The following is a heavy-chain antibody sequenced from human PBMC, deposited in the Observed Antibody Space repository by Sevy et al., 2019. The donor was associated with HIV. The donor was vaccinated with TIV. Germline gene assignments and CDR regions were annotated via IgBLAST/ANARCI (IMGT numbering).Heavy chain of an antibody. V-gene: IGHV3-7*03. J-gene: IGHJ4*02. D-gene: IGHD1-1*01. CDR1: GFSFSSSW. CDR2: INEDGSTK. Sequence: GGYLRLSCAASGFSFSSSWMTWVRQAPGQGLEWLANINEDGSTKNYMYTVRGRFTISRDNAKNSLYLQMNNLRADDTAIYYCARDRAYNRFDYWGQGILVTVSS. CDR3: ARDRAYNRFDY.